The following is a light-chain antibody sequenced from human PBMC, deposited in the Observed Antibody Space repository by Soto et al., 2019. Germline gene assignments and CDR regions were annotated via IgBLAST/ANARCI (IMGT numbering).Light chain of an antibody. V-gene: IGKV3-11*01. CDR1: QSVSSY. CDR3: QQRSNWPPIT. J-gene: IGKJ5*01. Sequence: EIVLTQSPATLSLSPGERATLSCRASQSVSSYLAWYQQKPGQAPRLLIYDASNRATGIPGRFSGSGSGTDFTLTISRLEPEDLAVYYCQQRSNWPPITFGQGTRLEIK. CDR2: DAS.